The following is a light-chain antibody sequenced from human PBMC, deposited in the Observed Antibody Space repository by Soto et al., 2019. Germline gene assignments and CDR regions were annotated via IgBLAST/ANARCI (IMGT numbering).Light chain of an antibody. V-gene: IGKV3-20*01. J-gene: IGKJ3*01. CDR1: QSVSSSY. CDR3: QQYSCSRFT. Sequence: EIVLTQSPGTLSLSPGERATLSCRASQSVSSSYLAWYQQKPGQAPRLLIYGASSRATGLPDRFSGSGSGTDFTLTISRLATEDFEVYYCQQYSCSRFTFGPGTKVDIK. CDR2: GAS.